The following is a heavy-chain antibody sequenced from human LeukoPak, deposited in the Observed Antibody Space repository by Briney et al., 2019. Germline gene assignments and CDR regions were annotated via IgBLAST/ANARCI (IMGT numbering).Heavy chain of an antibody. Sequence: ASVKVSCKASGYTFTSYGISWVRLAPGHGLAWMGWISAYNGNRKYEKKLQGRVTMTTDTATSTAYRELSSLRADDTAVYYSARDGWGVKYYQYMDVWGKGTTVSVSS. CDR1: GYTFTSYG. D-gene: IGHD3-10*01. V-gene: IGHV1-18*01. J-gene: IGHJ6*03. CDR3: ARDGWGVKYYQYMDV. CDR2: ISAYNGNR.